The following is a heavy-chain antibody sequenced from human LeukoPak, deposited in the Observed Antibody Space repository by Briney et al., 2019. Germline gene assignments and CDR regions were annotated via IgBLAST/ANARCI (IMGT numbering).Heavy chain of an antibody. CDR3: AKDPTPYYYDSSGYRDY. Sequence: GGSLRLSCAASGFTFSSYAMGWVRQAPGKGLEWVSAISGSGGSTYYADSVKGRFTISRDNSKNTLYLQMNSLRAEDTAVYYCAKDPTPYYYDSSGYRDYWGQGTLVTVSS. CDR1: GFTFSSYA. J-gene: IGHJ4*02. V-gene: IGHV3-23*01. CDR2: ISGSGGST. D-gene: IGHD3-22*01.